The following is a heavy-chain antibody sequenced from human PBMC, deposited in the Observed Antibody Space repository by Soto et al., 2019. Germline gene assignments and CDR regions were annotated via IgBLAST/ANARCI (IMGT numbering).Heavy chain of an antibody. CDR1: GFTFSSYG. J-gene: IGHJ5*02. CDR2: IWYDGSNK. Sequence: RRLSCAASGFTFSSYGMHWVRQAPGKGLEWVAVIWYDGSNKYYADSVKGRFTISRDNSKNTLYLQMNSLRAEDTAVYYCARGEQAYDILTRYYPPNNWFDPWGQGTLVTVSS. CDR3: ARGEQAYDILTRYYPPNNWFDP. D-gene: IGHD3-9*01. V-gene: IGHV3-33*01.